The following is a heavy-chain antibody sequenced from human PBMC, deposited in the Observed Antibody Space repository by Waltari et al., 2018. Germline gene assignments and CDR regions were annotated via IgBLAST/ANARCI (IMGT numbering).Heavy chain of an antibody. D-gene: IGHD2-2*01. J-gene: IGHJ5*02. V-gene: IGHV1-69*02. Sequence: QVQLVQSGAEVKKPGSSVKVSCKASGGTFSSYTISLVRQAPGQGLEWMGRIIPILGIANYAQKFQGRVTITADKSTSTAYMELSSLRSEDTAVYYCANYCSSTSCYVRYNWFDPWGQGTLVTVSS. CDR1: GGTFSSYT. CDR2: IIPILGIA. CDR3: ANYCSSTSCYVRYNWFDP.